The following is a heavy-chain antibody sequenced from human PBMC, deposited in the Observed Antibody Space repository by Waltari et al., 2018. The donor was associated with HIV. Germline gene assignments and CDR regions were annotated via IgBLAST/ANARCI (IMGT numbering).Heavy chain of an antibody. V-gene: IGHV3-33*01. CDR2: IWNDGSNR. Sequence: VQLVESGGGVVQPGRSLRLSCAASGFPFRSYVMHWVRQAPGKGLEWVAVIWNDGSNRNHADSVKGRFTISIDNSKNTVYVQMNRLRAEDTAVYYCARGAVGGLFDYWGQGTLVTVSS. D-gene: IGHD1-26*01. J-gene: IGHJ4*02. CDR3: ARGAVGGLFDY. CDR1: GFPFRSYV.